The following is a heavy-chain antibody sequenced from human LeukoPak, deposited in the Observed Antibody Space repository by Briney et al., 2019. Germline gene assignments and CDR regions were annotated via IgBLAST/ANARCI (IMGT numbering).Heavy chain of an antibody. V-gene: IGHV4-38-2*02. CDR1: GYSISSGYY. J-gene: IGHJ4*02. D-gene: IGHD5-24*01. CDR2: IYHSGST. Sequence: SETLSLTRTVSGYSISSGYYWGWIRQPPGKGLEWIGSIYHSGSTYYNPSLKSRVTISVDTSKNQFSLKLSSVTAADTAVYYCARGRGYNSFDYWGQGTLVTVSS. CDR3: ARGRGYNSFDY.